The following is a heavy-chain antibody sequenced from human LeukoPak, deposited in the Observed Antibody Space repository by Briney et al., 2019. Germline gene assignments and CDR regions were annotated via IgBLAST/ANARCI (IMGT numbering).Heavy chain of an antibody. V-gene: IGHV4-59*01. CDR3: ARNEPDSSGYYYALDY. CDR1: GGSISSYY. J-gene: IGHJ4*02. Sequence: PSETLSLTCTVSGGSISSYYWSWIRQPPGKGLEWIGYIYYSGSTNYNPSLKSRVTISVDTSKNQFSLKLSSVTAVDTAVYYCARNEPDSSGYYYALDYWGQGTLVTVSS. D-gene: IGHD3-22*01. CDR2: IYYSGST.